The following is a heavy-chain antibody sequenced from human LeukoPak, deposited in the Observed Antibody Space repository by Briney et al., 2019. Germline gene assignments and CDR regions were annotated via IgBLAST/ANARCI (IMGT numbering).Heavy chain of an antibody. Sequence: GGSLRLSCAASGFTFSSYAMHWVRQAPGKGLEWVAVISYDGSNKYYADSVKGRFTISRDNSKNTLYLQMNSLRAEDTAVYYCARDMKPFPYYYGMDVWGQGTTVTVSS. CDR1: GFTFSSYA. D-gene: IGHD2/OR15-2a*01. CDR2: ISYDGSNK. CDR3: ARDMKPFPYYYGMDV. J-gene: IGHJ6*02. V-gene: IGHV3-30-3*01.